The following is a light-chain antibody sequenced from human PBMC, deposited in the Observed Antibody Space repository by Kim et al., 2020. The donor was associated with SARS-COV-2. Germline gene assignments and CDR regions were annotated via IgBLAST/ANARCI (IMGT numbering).Light chain of an antibody. CDR2: DGS. J-gene: IGLJ3*02. V-gene: IGLV2-23*01. Sequence: GQLFTIASTGTSGDVGGYKFASWHQQHTGKTPKRIIFDGSERRSGVSNRCSGAKSGKTASLTISGVQAEDEADYYCCSYAGRTTWVFGGGTQLTVL. CDR3: CSYAGRTTWV. CDR1: SGDVGGYKF.